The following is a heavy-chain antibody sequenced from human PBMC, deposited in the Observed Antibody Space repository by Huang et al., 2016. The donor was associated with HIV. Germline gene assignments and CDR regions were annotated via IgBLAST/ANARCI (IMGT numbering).Heavy chain of an antibody. CDR3: ARHREGPVAYYSGWGSHLNYMDV. V-gene: IGHV4-39*01. Sequence: QLLLQEPGTGLVKPSEALALTCAVSGGSIRSSDYHWGWIRQPPGKGLEGIGSIYYKGSTHYSPALKSRVTIAVDTSKNLFFLNLTSMTAADTAVYYCARHREGPVAYYSGWGSHLNYMDVWGRGRTVVVSS. CDR2: IYYKGST. D-gene: IGHD3-10*01. CDR1: GGSIRSSDYH. J-gene: IGHJ6*03.